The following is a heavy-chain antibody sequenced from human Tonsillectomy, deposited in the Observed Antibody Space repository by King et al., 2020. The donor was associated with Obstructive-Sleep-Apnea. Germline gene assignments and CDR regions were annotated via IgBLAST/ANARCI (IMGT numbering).Heavy chain of an antibody. D-gene: IGHD3-10*01. Sequence: QLQESGPGLVKPSGTLSLTCTVSQGSISSSHWWRWVRQSPGKGLVWVGEDNLSGTLNYNPSLKSRVTISMDKANNQFSLKLNSVAAADTAVYYCARPRSGSWPYCNWFDPWGQGTLGTVSS. CDR3: ARPRSGSWPYCNWFDP. V-gene: IGHV4-4*02. CDR2: DNLSGTL. CDR1: QGSISSSHW. J-gene: IGHJ5*02.